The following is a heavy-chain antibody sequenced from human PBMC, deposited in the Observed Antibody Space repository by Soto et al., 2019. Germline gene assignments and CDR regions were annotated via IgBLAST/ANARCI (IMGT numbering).Heavy chain of an antibody. Sequence: SETLSLTCTVSWGSIISYYWSWIRQPPGKGLEWIGYIYYSGSTNYNPSLKSRVTISVDTSKNQFSLKLSSVTAADTAVYYCERHFVVPASRGHYYYGMDVWVQGTTVTVSS. V-gene: IGHV4-59*08. CDR2: IYYSGST. J-gene: IGHJ6*02. D-gene: IGHD2-2*01. CDR1: WGSIISYY. CDR3: ERHFVVPASRGHYYYGMDV.